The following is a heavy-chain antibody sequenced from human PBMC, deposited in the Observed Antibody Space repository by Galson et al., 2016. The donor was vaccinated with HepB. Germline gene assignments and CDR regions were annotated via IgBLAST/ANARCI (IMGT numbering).Heavy chain of an antibody. CDR3: AKAAYSGSYGFDY. CDR2: MKQDGSEK. V-gene: IGHV3-7*01. D-gene: IGHD1-26*01. J-gene: IGHJ4*02. Sequence: SLRLSCAASGFTFSSYWMSWVRQAPGKGLEWVANMKQDGSEKYYADSVRGRFNISRDNSKNTLYLQMNSLRAEDTAVYYCAKAAYSGSYGFDYWGQGTLVTVSS. CDR1: GFTFSSYW.